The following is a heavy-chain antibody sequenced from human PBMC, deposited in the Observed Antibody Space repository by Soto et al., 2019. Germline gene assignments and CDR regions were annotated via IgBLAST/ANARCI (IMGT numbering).Heavy chain of an antibody. CDR2: IYRGGST. J-gene: IGHJ4*02. V-gene: IGHV4-4*07. CDR1: GGFITTYY. Sequence: PSETPSLTCTLSGGFITTYYRSWIRQPAGKGLEWIGRIYRGGSTNYNPSLRSRVTVLVDMSKNQFSLKLSSVTAADTAVYYCARGPRGFGEFSLDYRGQGTMVTVS. CDR3: ARGPRGFGEFSLDY. D-gene: IGHD3-10*01.